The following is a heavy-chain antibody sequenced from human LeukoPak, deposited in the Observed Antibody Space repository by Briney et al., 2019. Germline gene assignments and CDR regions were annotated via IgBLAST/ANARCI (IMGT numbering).Heavy chain of an antibody. CDR1: GFTFSSYA. CDR2: ISGSGGST. J-gene: IGHJ4*02. V-gene: IGHV3-23*01. Sequence: GGSLRLSCAASGFTFSSYAMSWVRQAPGKGLEWVSAISGSGGSTYYADSVKGRFTISRDNSKNTLYLQMNSLRAEDTAVYYCAKDVGYYGSGSYHDYWGQGTLVTVSS. D-gene: IGHD3-10*01. CDR3: AKDVGYYGSGSYHDY.